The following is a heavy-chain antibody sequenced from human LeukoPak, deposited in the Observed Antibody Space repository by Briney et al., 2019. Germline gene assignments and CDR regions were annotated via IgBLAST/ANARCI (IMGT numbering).Heavy chain of an antibody. CDR3: AREGTDG. J-gene: IGHJ4*02. CDR1: GFTFSSYT. CDR2: ITTSDGNT. D-gene: IGHD3-10*01. Sequence: GGSLRLSCAASGFTFSSYTMSWVRQAPGKGLEWVSTITTSDGNTYYADSVKGRFTISRDNSKNTLYLQMNSLRAEDTAVYYCAREGTDGWGQGTLVTVSS. V-gene: IGHV3-23*01.